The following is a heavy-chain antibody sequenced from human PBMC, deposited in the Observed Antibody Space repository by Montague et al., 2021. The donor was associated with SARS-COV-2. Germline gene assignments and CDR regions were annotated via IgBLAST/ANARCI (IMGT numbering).Heavy chain of an antibody. Sequence: SETLSLTCTVSGGSISSSSYYWGLIRQPPGKGLEWIGCIYYSGSTYYNPSLKSRVTISVDTSKNQFSLKLSSVTAADTAVYYCARKASSCITIFGVVTASYEFEYWGQGTLVTVSS. V-gene: IGHV4-39*01. J-gene: IGHJ4*02. CDR3: ARKASSCITIFGVVTASYEFEY. D-gene: IGHD3-3*01. CDR1: GGSISSSSYY. CDR2: IYYSGST.